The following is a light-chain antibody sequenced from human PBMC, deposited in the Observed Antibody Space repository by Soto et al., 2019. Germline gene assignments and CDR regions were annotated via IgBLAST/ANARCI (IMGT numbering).Light chain of an antibody. Sequence: EIVLTQSPATLSLSPGERATLSCRASQSINTYLAWYQQKPGQAPRLLIYDSSNRATGIPARFSGSGSGTDFTLTISSLEPEDFAIYYCLQRSNWPPSWTFGQGTKVEIK. CDR2: DSS. CDR3: LQRSNWPPSWT. V-gene: IGKV3-11*01. J-gene: IGKJ1*01. CDR1: QSINTY.